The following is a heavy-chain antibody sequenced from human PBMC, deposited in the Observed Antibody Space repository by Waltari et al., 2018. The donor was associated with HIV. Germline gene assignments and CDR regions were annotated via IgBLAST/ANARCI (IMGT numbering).Heavy chain of an antibody. CDR3: TRLVAAVAGTGY. CDR1: GVPFSGPT. Sequence: EVQLLESGGGLVQPGGSLKLPWDASGVPFSGPTMPWVRLASGKGLEWVGRIRTKANSYATAYAASVKGRFIISRDDSKNTAYLQMNNLKTEDTAVYYCTRLVAAVAGTGYWGQGTLVTVSS. J-gene: IGHJ4*02. CDR2: IRTKANSYAT. D-gene: IGHD6-19*01. V-gene: IGHV3-73*01.